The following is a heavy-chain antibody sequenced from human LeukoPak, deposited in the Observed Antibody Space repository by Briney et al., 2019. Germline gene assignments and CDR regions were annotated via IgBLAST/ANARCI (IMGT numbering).Heavy chain of an antibody. D-gene: IGHD3-16*02. CDR2: INTDGSTT. CDR1: GFTFSNDW. V-gene: IGHV3-74*01. J-gene: IGHJ4*02. CDR3: ARSRGGSYHY. Sequence: GGSLRLSCAASGFTFSNDWMGSVRQAPGKGLVWVSRINTDGSTTTYADSVKGRFTISRDNAKNTLYLQMNRLRVEDTAVYYCARSRGGSYHYWGQGTLVTVSS.